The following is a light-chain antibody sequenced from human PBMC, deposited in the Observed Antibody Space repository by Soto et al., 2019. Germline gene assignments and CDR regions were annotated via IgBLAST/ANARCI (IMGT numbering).Light chain of an antibody. V-gene: IGLV1-44*01. CDR3: ASWDDSLKGVV. Sequence: SVLTQPPSASGTPGQRVAISCSGSSSNIGSNSVNWYQQFPGTAPKLLIYSNNQRPSGVPDRFSGSKSGTSASLAISGLQSEDEADYHCASWDDSLKGVVFGGGTQLTVL. CDR1: SSNIGSNS. CDR2: SNN. J-gene: IGLJ2*01.